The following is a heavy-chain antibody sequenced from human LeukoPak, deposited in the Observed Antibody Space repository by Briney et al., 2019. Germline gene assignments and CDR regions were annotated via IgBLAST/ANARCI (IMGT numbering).Heavy chain of an antibody. CDR3: ASYSGYDYNYYYMDV. V-gene: IGHV4-34*01. J-gene: IGHJ6*03. CDR1: GGSFSGYY. CDR2: INHSGST. Sequence: PSETLSLTCGVDGGSFSGYYWNWIRQPPGKGLEWIGEINHSGSTNYNPSLKSRVTISVDTSKNQFSLKLSSVTAADTAVYYCASYSGYDYNYYYMDVWGKGTTVTVSS. D-gene: IGHD5-12*01.